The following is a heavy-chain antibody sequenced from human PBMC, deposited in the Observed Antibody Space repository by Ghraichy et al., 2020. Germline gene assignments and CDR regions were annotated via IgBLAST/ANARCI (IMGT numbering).Heavy chain of an antibody. Sequence: GGSLRLSCAASGFTFDDYAMHWVRQAPGKGLEWVSGISWNSGSIGYADSVKGRFTISRDNAKNSLYLQMNSLRAEDTALYYCPKDRGGGYAVYYYYYGMDVWDQGTTVTVSS. CDR3: PKDRGGGYAVYYYYYGMDV. D-gene: IGHD5-12*01. V-gene: IGHV3-9*01. CDR2: ISWNSGSI. CDR1: GFTFDDYA. J-gene: IGHJ6*02.